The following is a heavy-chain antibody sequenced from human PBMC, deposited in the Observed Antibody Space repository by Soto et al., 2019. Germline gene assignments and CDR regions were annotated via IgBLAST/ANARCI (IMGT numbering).Heavy chain of an antibody. J-gene: IGHJ6*02. Sequence: QVQLVQSGAEVKKPGASVKVSCKASGYTFTTYDINWVRQATGQGLEWMGWMNPNSGNTGYAQKFQGRVTMTSNTSISTAHMELRSLRAEDTAVYYCARERTGATSMDVWGQGTTVTVSS. D-gene: IGHD1-1*01. CDR3: ARERTGATSMDV. V-gene: IGHV1-8*01. CDR2: MNPNSGNT. CDR1: GYTFTTYD.